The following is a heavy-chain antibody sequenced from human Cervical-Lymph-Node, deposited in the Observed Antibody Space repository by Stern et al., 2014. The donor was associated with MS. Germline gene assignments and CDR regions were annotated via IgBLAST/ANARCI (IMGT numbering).Heavy chain of an antibody. V-gene: IGHV5-51*01. J-gene: IGHJ6*02. D-gene: IGHD6-13*01. Sequence: ELQLVESGAEVKKPGESLKISCKGSGYSFTKYWIGWVRQMPGKGLGWMGVIYPGDSDTRYSPSFQGRVTISADKSISTAYLQWSSLKASDTAMYYCARHRQQTLYGMDVWGQGTTVTVSS. CDR3: ARHRQQTLYGMDV. CDR2: IYPGDSDT. CDR1: GYSFTKYW.